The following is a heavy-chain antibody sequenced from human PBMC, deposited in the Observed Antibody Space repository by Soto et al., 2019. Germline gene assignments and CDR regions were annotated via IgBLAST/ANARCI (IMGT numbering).Heavy chain of an antibody. D-gene: IGHD3-10*01. Sequence: ASVKVSCKASGYTFTSYGISWVRQAPGQGLEWMGWISAYNGNTNYAQKLQGRVTMTTDTSTSTAYMELSSLRSEDTAVYYCALTMVLDAFDIWGQGTMVTVSS. V-gene: IGHV1-18*01. CDR1: GYTFTSYG. CDR2: ISAYNGNT. CDR3: ALTMVLDAFDI. J-gene: IGHJ3*02.